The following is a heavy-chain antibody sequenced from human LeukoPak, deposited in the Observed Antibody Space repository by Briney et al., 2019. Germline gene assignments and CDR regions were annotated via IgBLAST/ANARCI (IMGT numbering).Heavy chain of an antibody. CDR3: ARAAAGGGYNSDY. CDR2: IYYSGST. V-gene: IGHV4-59*01. J-gene: IGHJ4*02. CDR1: GVSISSYY. Sequence: SETLSLTCTVSGVSISSYYWSWIRQPPGKGLEWIGYIYYSGSTNYNPSLKSRVTISVDTSKNQFSLKLSSVTAADTAVYYCARAAAGGGYNSDYWGQGTLVTVSS. D-gene: IGHD5-24*01.